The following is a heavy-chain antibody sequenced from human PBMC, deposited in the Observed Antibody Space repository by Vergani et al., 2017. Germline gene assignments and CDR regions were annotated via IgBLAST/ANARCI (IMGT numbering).Heavy chain of an antibody. V-gene: IGHV2-5*01. CDR1: GFSLSTSGVG. D-gene: IGHD3-16*02. CDR2: IYWNDDK. J-gene: IGHJ4*02. CDR3: AHVSYYDYVWGSYRPTPFDY. Sequence: QITLKESGPTLVKPTQTLTLTCTFSGFSLSTSGVGVGWIRQPPGKALEWLALIYWNDDKRYSPSVKSRLTITKDTSKNQVVLTMTNMDPVDTATYYCAHVSYYDYVWGSYRPTPFDYWGQGTLVTVSS.